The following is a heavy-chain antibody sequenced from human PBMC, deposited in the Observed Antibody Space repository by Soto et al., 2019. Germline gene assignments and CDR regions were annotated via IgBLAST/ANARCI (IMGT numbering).Heavy chain of an antibody. CDR2: IIPIFGTA. CDR1: GGTFSSYA. Sequence: GASVKVSCKASGGTFSSYAISWVRQAPGQGLEWMGGIIPIFGTANYAQKFQGRVTITADESTSTAYMELSSLRSEDTAVYYYARAGRSGWYRSWFDPWGQGTLVTVSS. V-gene: IGHV1-69*13. CDR3: ARAGRSGWYRSWFDP. D-gene: IGHD6-19*01. J-gene: IGHJ5*02.